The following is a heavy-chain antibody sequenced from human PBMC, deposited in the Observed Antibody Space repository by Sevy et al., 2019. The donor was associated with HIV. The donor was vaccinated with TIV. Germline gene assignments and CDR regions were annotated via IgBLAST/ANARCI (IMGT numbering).Heavy chain of an antibody. V-gene: IGHV3-72*01. Sequence: GGSLRLSCAASGFTFSDHDVDWVRQAPGKGLEWVGRIRNRPNSYTTEYAASVEGRFTISRDESKNSLYLQMNSRKTEDSAVYYCVRGPNCGVGGCQQISPYCLDVWGKGATVTVSS. CDR3: VRGPNCGVGGCQQISPYCLDV. CDR1: GFTFSDHD. CDR2: IRNRPNSYTT. D-gene: IGHD2-21*01. J-gene: IGHJ6*03.